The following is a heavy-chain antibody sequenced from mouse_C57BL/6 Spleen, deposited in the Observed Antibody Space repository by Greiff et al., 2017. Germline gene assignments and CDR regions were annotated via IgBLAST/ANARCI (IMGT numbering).Heavy chain of an antibody. J-gene: IGHJ4*01. D-gene: IGHD2-1*01. CDR3: ARRVYYGNYVNYAMDY. V-gene: IGHV1-82*01. CDR1: GYAFSSSW. Sequence: VQGVESGPELVKPGASVKISCKASGYAFSSSWMNWVKQRPGKGLEWIGRIYPGDGDTNYNGKFKGKATLTADKSSSTAYMQLSSLTSEDSAVYFCARRVYYGNYVNYAMDYWGQGTSVTVSS. CDR2: IYPGDGDT.